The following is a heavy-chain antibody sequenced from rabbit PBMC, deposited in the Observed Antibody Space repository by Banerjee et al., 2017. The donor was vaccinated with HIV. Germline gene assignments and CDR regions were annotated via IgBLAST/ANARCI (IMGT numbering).Heavy chain of an antibody. CDR2: IDPVFGIT. CDR3: VREVDNILSL. J-gene: IGHJ3*01. CDR1: GFSLTNYW. D-gene: IGHD2-1*01. Sequence: QLVESGGGLVQPGGSLKLSCKASGFSLTNYWMNWVRQAPGKGLEWIGYIDPVFGITIYANSVKGRFTISRDNAQNTVFLQLNSLTAADTAAYFCVREVDNILSLWGQGTLVTVS. V-gene: IGHV1S7*01.